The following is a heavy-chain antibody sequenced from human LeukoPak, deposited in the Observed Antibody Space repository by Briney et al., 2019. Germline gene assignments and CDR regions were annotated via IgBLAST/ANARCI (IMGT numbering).Heavy chain of an antibody. D-gene: IGHD3-10*01. CDR1: GFTFSSYA. J-gene: IGHJ3*02. V-gene: IGHV3-21*01. CDR2: ISRSSAYI. CDR3: ASFPPYMVRTDAFDI. Sequence: GGSPRLSCAASGFTFSSYAMSWVRQAPGKGLEWVSSISRSSAYIYYADSVKGRFTISRDNAKNSLYLQMNSLRAEDTAVYYCASFPPYMVRTDAFDIWGQGAMVTVSS.